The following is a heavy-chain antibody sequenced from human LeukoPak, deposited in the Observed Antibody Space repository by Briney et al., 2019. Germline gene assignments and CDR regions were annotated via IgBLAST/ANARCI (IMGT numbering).Heavy chain of an antibody. Sequence: PGGSLRPSCAASGFTFSSYAMSWVRQAPGKGLEWVSAISGSGGSTYYADSVKGRFTISRDNSKNTLYLQMNSLRAEDTAVYYCAKDEEQQLVGDAFDIWGQGTMVTVSS. CDR1: GFTFSSYA. J-gene: IGHJ3*02. CDR2: ISGSGGST. CDR3: AKDEEQQLVGDAFDI. D-gene: IGHD6-13*01. V-gene: IGHV3-23*01.